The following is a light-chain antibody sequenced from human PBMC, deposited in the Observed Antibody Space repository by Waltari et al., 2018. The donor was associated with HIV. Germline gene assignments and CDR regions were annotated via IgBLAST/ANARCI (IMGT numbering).Light chain of an antibody. CDR2: RSN. Sequence: QSVLTQPPSASGTPGQRVTISCSGSSSNIGNNYVYWYHQLPGTAPKLLIYRSNQRPSGVPYRFSGSKSGTSASLAISGLRSEDEADYYCAAWDDSLSGPVFGGGTKLTVL. CDR1: SSNIGNNY. CDR3: AAWDDSLSGPV. J-gene: IGLJ3*02. V-gene: IGLV1-47*01.